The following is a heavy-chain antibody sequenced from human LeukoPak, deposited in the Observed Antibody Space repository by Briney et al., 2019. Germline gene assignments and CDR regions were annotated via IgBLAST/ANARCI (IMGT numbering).Heavy chain of an antibody. J-gene: IGHJ6*02. CDR2: ISDSGGST. Sequence: GGSLRLSCAASGSTFNNYSMNWVRQAPGKGLDCVSAISDSGGSTYYADSVKGRFTISRDNSKNTLYLQMSSLRAEDTAVYFCVRGYSFGPYGMDVWGQGTTVTVSS. D-gene: IGHD2-15*01. V-gene: IGHV3-64D*09. CDR3: VRGYSFGPYGMDV. CDR1: GSTFNNYS.